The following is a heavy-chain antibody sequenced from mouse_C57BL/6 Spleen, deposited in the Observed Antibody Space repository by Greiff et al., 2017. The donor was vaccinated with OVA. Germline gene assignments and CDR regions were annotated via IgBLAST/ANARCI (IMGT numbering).Heavy chain of an antibody. D-gene: IGHD2-4*01. J-gene: IGHJ4*01. Sequence: EVKLMESGGGLVKRGGSLKLSCAASGFTFSSYAMSWVRQTPEKRLEWVATISDGGSYTYYPDNVKGRFTISRDNAKNNLYLQMSHLKSEDTAMYYCARRGDYSLYAMDYWGQGTSVTVSS. V-gene: IGHV5-4*03. CDR3: ARRGDYSLYAMDY. CDR1: GFTFSSYA. CDR2: ISDGGSYT.